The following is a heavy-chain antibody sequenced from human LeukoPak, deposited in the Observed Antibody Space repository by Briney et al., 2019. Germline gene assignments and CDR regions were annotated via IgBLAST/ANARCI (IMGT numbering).Heavy chain of an antibody. J-gene: IGHJ1*01. V-gene: IGHV3-30*18. Sequence: GRSLRLSCVASGFTFSNYGMHWVRQAPGKGLEWVTTISYDGNDEYYADSVKGRFTISRDNSKNTLYLEMSSLRIEDTAVYYCAKDPYSSRMEYFRQWGQGTLVIVSS. CDR1: GFTFSNYG. D-gene: IGHD3-22*01. CDR3: AKDPYSSRMEYFRQ. CDR2: ISYDGNDE.